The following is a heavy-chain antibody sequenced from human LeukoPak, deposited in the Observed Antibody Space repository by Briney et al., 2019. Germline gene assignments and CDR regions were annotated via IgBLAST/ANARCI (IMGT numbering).Heavy chain of an antibody. CDR2: ISGSGGST. V-gene: IGHV3-23*01. Sequence: GGSLRLSCAASGFTFSDYYMSWVRQAPGKGLEWVSAISGSGGSTYYADSVKGRFTISRDNSKNTLYLQMNSLRAEDTAVYYCANHDQWLVPNWFDPWGQGTLVTVSS. D-gene: IGHD6-19*01. CDR1: GFTFSDYY. J-gene: IGHJ5*02. CDR3: ANHDQWLVPNWFDP.